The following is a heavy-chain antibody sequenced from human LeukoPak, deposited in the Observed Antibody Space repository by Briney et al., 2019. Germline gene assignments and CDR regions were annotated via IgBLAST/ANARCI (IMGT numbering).Heavy chain of an antibody. CDR3: ARDWVIFTRGYFDY. J-gene: IGHJ4*02. V-gene: IGHV1-18*01. CDR1: GYTFTSYG. Sequence: ASVKVSCTASGYTFTSYGISWVRQAPGQGLEWMGWISAYNGNTNYAQKLQGRVTMTTDTSTSTAYMELRSLRSDDTAVYYCARDWVIFTRGYFDYWGQGTLVTVSS. D-gene: IGHD3-9*01. CDR2: ISAYNGNT.